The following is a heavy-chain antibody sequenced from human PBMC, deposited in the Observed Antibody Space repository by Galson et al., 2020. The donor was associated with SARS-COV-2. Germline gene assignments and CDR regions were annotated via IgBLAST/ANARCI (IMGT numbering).Heavy chain of an antibody. CDR1: GDSITRGHLY. CDR3: ARQGNADSTGYFDFDY. J-gene: IGHJ4*01. D-gene: IGHD3-9*01. Sequence: SETLSLTCTVSGDSITRGHLYWGWVRQPPGQGLEWIGTVYDSVSMYRSPSHKTRMSMSIDTSKNQYSLTLTSVTAADTAVYYCARQGNADSTGYFDFDYWCRLCLVTVSS. CDR2: VYDSVSM. V-gene: IGHV4-39*07.